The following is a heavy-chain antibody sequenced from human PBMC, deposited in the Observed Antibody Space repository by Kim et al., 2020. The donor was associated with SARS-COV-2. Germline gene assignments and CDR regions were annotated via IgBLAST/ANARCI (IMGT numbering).Heavy chain of an antibody. CDR2: IYPGDFET. V-gene: IGHV5-51*01. CDR1: GYTFTYRW. D-gene: IGHD3-22*01. CDR3: ATSVDTSGYYSFDY. Sequence: GESLKISCQASGYTFTYRWIVWVRQMPGKGLEWMGLIYPGDFETRYSPSLQGRITISADRSTNTAYLHLTSLKASDTAMYYCATSVDTSGYYSFDYWGQGSLLIVSS. J-gene: IGHJ4*02.